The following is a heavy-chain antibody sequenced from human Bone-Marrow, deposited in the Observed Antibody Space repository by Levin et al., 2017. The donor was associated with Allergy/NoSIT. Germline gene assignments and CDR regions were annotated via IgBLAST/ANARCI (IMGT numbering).Heavy chain of an antibody. V-gene: IGHV7-4-1*02. CDR3: ARHFNQWLVPLDS. CDR2: INTNTGNP. Sequence: ASVKVSCKASGYTFTTYAVHWVRQAPGQGLEWMGRINTNTGNPTYAQGFTGRFVFSLDTSISTAYLQITGLKAEDTAVYFCARHFNQWLVPLDSWGQGTPVTVSS. D-gene: IGHD6-19*01. CDR1: GYTFTTYA. J-gene: IGHJ4*02.